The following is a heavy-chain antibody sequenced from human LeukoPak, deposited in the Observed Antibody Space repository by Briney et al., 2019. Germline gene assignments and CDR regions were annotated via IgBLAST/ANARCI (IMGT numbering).Heavy chain of an antibody. CDR3: ARRDWLDAFDI. CDR2: INHSGST. CDR1: GGSFSGYY. D-gene: IGHD3-9*01. J-gene: IGHJ3*02. V-gene: IGHV4-34*01. Sequence: SETLSLTCAVYGGSFSGYYWSWIRQPPGKGLEWIGEINHSGSTNYNPSLKSRVTISVDTSKNQFSLKLSSVTAADTAVYYCARRDWLDAFDIWGQGTMVTVSS.